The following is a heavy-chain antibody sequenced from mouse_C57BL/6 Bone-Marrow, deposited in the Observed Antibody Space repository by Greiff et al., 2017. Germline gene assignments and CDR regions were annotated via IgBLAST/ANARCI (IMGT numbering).Heavy chain of an antibody. V-gene: IGHV1-81*01. D-gene: IGHD1-2*01. CDR2: IYPRSGNT. Sequence: VQLQQSGAELARPGASVKLSCKASGYTFTSYGISWVKQRTGQGLEWIGEIYPRSGNTYYNEKFKGKATLTADKSSSTAYMELRSLTSEDSAVYFCARSRGGVLRPFAYWGQGTLVTVSA. CDR1: GYTFTSYG. CDR3: ARSRGGVLRPFAY. J-gene: IGHJ3*01.